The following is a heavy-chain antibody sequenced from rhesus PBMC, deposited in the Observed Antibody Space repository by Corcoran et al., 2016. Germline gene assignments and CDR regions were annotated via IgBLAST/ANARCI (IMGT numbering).Heavy chain of an antibody. CDR3: ARGSGSWTPDAFDF. J-gene: IGHJ3*01. CDR1: GYTFTDHY. CDR2: CDPEDGDS. D-gene: IGHD6-25*01. Sequence: EVQLVQSGAEVKKPGASVKISCKASGYTFTDHYLHWVRQAPGKGLEWRGGCDPEDGDSDADPKFHARVTVTADMATDTASMGLSSLRSEDPAGYYCARGSGSWTPDAFDFWGQGLRVTVSS. V-gene: IGHV1-111*02.